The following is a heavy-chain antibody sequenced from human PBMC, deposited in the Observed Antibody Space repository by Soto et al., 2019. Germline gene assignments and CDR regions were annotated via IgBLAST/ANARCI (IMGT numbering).Heavy chain of an antibody. CDR2: ISGSGRST. V-gene: IGHV3-23*01. Sequence: GGSLRLSCAASGFTFSRFAMSWVRQAPEKGLEWVTGISGSGRSTFYADSVKGRFTISRDNSKSTLYLQMNSLRAEDTALYYCAKGRSYYYYYGVDVWGQGTTVTVSS. J-gene: IGHJ6*02. CDR1: GFTFSRFA. CDR3: AKGRSYYYYYGVDV.